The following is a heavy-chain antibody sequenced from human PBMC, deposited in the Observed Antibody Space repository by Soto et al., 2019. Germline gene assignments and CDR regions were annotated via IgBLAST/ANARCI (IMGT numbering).Heavy chain of an antibody. CDR2: INPDGSNA. Sequence: GGSLRLSCAASGFTFSGNWMHWVRQAPGKGLLWVSRINPDGSNADYADSVKGRFTISRDNAKNTLYLQMNSLRAEDTAVYYCAGGIWNDNAYWGQGTLVTVSS. V-gene: IGHV3-74*01. CDR3: AGGIWNDNAY. J-gene: IGHJ4*02. D-gene: IGHD1-1*01. CDR1: GFTFSGNW.